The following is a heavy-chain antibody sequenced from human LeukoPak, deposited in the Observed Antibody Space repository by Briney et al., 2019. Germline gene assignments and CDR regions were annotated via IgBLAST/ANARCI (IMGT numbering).Heavy chain of an antibody. J-gene: IGHJ5*02. CDR3: ARGRRDITILGVVIIRENWFDP. CDR1: GGSFSGYY. CDR2: INHSGST. Sequence: PSETLSLTCAVYGGSFSGYYWSWIRQPPGKGLEWIGEINHSGSTNYNPSLKSRVTISVDTSKNQFSLKLSSVTAADTAVYYCARGRRDITILGVVIIRENWFDPWGQGTLVTVSS. V-gene: IGHV4-34*01. D-gene: IGHD3-3*01.